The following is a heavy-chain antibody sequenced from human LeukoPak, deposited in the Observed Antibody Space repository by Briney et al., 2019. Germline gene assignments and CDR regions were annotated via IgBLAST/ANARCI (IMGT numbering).Heavy chain of an antibody. V-gene: IGHV3-23*01. CDR2: ISASGGTT. J-gene: IGHJ5*01. Sequence: QSGRSLRLSCAASGFTFNNYAMSWVRQAPGKGLEWVSAISASGGTTYYADSVKGRFTISRDNSENTLFLQMNSLRAEDTAVYYCAKEPREYCSSTSCPNWFDSWGQGTLVTVSS. CDR3: AKEPREYCSSTSCPNWFDS. CDR1: GFTFNNYA. D-gene: IGHD2-2*01.